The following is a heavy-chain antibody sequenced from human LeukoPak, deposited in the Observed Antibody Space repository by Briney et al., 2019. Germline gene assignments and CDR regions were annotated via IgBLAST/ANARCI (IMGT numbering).Heavy chain of an antibody. CDR3: ARQGGYDFWSGFYGMDV. V-gene: IGHV4-39*01. D-gene: IGHD3-3*01. CDR2: IYYSGST. J-gene: IGHJ6*02. CDR1: GGSISSSSYY. Sequence: SETLSLTCTVSGGSISSSSYYWGWIRQPPGKGLEWIGSIYYSGSTYYNPSLKSRVTISVDTSKNQFSLKLSSVTAADTAVYYCARQGGYDFWSGFYGMDVWGQGTTVTVSS.